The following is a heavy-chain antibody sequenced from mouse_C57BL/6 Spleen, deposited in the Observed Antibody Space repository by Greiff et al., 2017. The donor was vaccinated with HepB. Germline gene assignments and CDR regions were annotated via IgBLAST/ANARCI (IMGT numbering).Heavy chain of an antibody. CDR2: IHPNSGST. D-gene: IGHD4-1*01. J-gene: IGHJ3*01. CDR3: ARYGTAWFAY. V-gene: IGHV1-64*01. CDR1: GYTFTSYW. Sequence: QVQLQQPGAELVKPGASVKLSCKASGYTFTSYWMHWVKQRPGQGLEWIGMIHPNSGSTNYNEKFKSKATLTVDKSASTAYMQLSSLTSEDSAVYYCARYGTAWFAYWGQGTLVTVSA.